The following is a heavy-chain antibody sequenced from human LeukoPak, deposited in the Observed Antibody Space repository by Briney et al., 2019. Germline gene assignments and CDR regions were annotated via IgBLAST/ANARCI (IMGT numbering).Heavy chain of an antibody. J-gene: IGHJ2*01. CDR1: GFTFSIYW. CDR2: IRSDGIAT. CDR3: ARADGLESDWYFDL. Sequence: PGGSLRLSCAASGFTFSIYWMHWVRQAPGKGLVWVSRIRSDGIATTYADSVKGRFTISRDNAKNTLYLQMNSLRAEDTAVYYCARADGLESDWYFDLWAVAPRSLSPQ. D-gene: IGHD3-10*01. V-gene: IGHV3-74*01.